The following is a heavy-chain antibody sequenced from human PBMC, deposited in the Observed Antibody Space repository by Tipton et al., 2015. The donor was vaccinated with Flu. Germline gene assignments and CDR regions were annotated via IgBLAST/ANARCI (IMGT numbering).Heavy chain of an antibody. J-gene: IGHJ4*02. D-gene: IGHD3-10*01. Sequence: TLSLTCTVSGGSISSYYWSWIRQPAGKGLEWIGRVYSSGSTNYSPSFKSRVTMSIDTSKNQFSLKLNSVTAADTAVYYCARGSGSGTYVIFDYWGQGTHVTVTS. V-gene: IGHV4-4*07. CDR3: ARGSGSGTYVIFDY. CDR1: GGSISSYY. CDR2: VYSSGST.